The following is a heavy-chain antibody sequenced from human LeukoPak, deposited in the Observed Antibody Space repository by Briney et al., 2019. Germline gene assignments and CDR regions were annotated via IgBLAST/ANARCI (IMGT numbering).Heavy chain of an antibody. Sequence: GGSLRLSCAASGFTFSSYGMDWVRQAPGKGLEWVAFIRNDGSNKYYADSVKGRFTISRDNSKNTLYLQMNSLRAEDTAAYYCAKDRSGSYGLYYYYMDVWGKGTAVTVSS. CDR2: IRNDGSNK. V-gene: IGHV3-30*02. D-gene: IGHD1-26*01. CDR1: GFTFSSYG. J-gene: IGHJ6*03. CDR3: AKDRSGSYGLYYYYMDV.